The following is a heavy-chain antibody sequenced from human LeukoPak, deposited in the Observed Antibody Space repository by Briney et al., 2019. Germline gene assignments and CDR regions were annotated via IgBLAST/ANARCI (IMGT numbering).Heavy chain of an antibody. J-gene: IGHJ4*02. D-gene: IGHD3-22*01. Sequence: VASVKVSCKASGYTFTGYYMHWVRQAPGQGLEWMGWINPNSGGTNYAQKFQGRVIMTRDTSISTAYMELSRLRSDDTAVYYCARSNPPIYYYDSSGYSHFDYWGQGTLVTVSS. CDR2: INPNSGGT. V-gene: IGHV1-2*02. CDR1: GYTFTGYY. CDR3: ARSNPPIYYYDSSGYSHFDY.